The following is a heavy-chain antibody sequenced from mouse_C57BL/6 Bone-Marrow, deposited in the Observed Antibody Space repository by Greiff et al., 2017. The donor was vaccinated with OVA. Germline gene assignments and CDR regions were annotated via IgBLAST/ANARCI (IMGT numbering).Heavy chain of an antibody. J-gene: IGHJ2*01. D-gene: IGHD1-1*01. V-gene: IGHV1-5*01. CDR2: IYPGNSGT. CDR3: TSFYGSPILDY. Sequence: VQLQQSGTVLARPGASVKMSCKTSGYTFTSYWMHWVKQRPGQGLEWIGAIYPGNSGTSYNQKFKGKAKLTAVTSASTAYMELSSLTNEDSAVYYCTSFYGSPILDYWGQGTTLTVSS. CDR1: GYTFTSYW.